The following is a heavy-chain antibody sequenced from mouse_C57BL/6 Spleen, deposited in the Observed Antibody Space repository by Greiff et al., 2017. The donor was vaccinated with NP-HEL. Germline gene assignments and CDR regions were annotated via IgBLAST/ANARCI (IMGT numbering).Heavy chain of an antibody. CDR3: ARGGRAQEFAY. CDR2: IYPGDGDT. Sequence: LQESGAELVKPGASVKISCKASGFAFSSYWMNWVKQRPGKGLEWIGQIYPGDGDTNYNGKFKGKATLTADKSSSTAYMQLSSLTSEDSAVYFCARGGRAQEFAYWGQGTLVTVSA. CDR1: GFAFSSYW. J-gene: IGHJ3*01. V-gene: IGHV1-80*01. D-gene: IGHD3-2*02.